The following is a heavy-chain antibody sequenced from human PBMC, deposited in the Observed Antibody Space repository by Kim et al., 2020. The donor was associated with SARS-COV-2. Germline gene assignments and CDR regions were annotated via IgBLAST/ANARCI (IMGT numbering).Heavy chain of an antibody. J-gene: IGHJ3*02. Sequence: QTFQGRVTMNRDTSTSTVYMELRSLRSEDPAVYYCARDYYDSSGDDAFDIWGQGTMVTVSS. V-gene: IGHV1-46*01. CDR3: ARDYYDSSGDDAFDI. D-gene: IGHD3-22*01.